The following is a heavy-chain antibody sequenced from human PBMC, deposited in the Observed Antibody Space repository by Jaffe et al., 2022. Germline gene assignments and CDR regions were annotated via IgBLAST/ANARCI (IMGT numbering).Heavy chain of an antibody. D-gene: IGHD6-19*01. CDR3: AKDPIAVAAPGDAFDI. Sequence: QVQLVESGGGVVQPGGSLRLSCAASGFTFSSYGMHWVRQAPGKGLEWVAFIRYDGSNKYYADSVKGRFTISRDNSKNTLYLQMNSLRAEDTAVYYCAKDPIAVAAPGDAFDIWGQGTMVTVSS. V-gene: IGHV3-30*02. J-gene: IGHJ3*02. CDR1: GFTFSSYG. CDR2: IRYDGSNK.